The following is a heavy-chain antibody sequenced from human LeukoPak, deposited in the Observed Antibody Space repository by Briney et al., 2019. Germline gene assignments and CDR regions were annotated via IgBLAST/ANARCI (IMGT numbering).Heavy chain of an antibody. D-gene: IGHD3-3*01. CDR3: ARDPHDFWSGYYNY. J-gene: IGHJ4*02. Sequence: GGSLRLSCAVSGSTVKRNYMSWARQAPGKGLEWVSRINSDGSSTSYADSVKGRFTISRDNAKNTLYLQMNSLRAEDTAVYYCARDPHDFWSGYYNYWGQGTLVTVSS. CDR2: INSDGSST. CDR1: GSTVKRNY. V-gene: IGHV3-74*01.